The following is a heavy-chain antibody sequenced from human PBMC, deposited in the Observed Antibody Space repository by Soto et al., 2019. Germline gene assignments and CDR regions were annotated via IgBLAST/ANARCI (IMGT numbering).Heavy chain of an antibody. CDR1: GGSISSGGYY. Sequence: QVQLQESGPGLVKPSQTLSLTCTVSGGSISSGGYYWSWIRQHPGKGLEWIGYIYYSGSTYYNPSLTSRVTISVDTSKNQFSLKLSSVTAADTAVYYCARAPPLRHGHYYYGMDVWGQGTTVTVSS. CDR2: IYYSGST. CDR3: ARAPPLRHGHYYYGMDV. J-gene: IGHJ6*02. V-gene: IGHV4-31*03.